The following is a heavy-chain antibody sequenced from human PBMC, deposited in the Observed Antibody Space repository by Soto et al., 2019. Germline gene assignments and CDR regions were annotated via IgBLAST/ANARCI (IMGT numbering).Heavy chain of an antibody. CDR3: ARATIVLVPAAMVSHWFDP. Sequence: PSETLSLTCSVSGGSISSGYWTWIRQPPGKGLEWIGYIYYGGSTNYNPSLKSRVTISVDTSKNQFSLKLSSVTAADTAVYYCARATIVLVPAAMVSHWFDPWGQGTLVTVSS. CDR1: GGSISSGY. J-gene: IGHJ5*02. CDR2: IYYGGST. V-gene: IGHV4-59*08. D-gene: IGHD2-2*01.